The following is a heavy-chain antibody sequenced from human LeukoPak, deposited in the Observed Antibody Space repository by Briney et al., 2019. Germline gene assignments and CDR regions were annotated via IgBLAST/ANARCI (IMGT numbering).Heavy chain of an antibody. CDR3: AKGSLGSWYYFDY. Sequence: GGSLRLSCAASGFTFSSYAMSWVRQAPGKGLEWVSAISGSGGSTYYADSVKGRFTIFRDNSKNTLYLQMNSLRDEDTAVYYCAKGSLGSWYYFDYWGQGTLVTVSS. CDR2: ISGSGGST. D-gene: IGHD6-13*01. J-gene: IGHJ4*02. V-gene: IGHV3-23*01. CDR1: GFTFSSYA.